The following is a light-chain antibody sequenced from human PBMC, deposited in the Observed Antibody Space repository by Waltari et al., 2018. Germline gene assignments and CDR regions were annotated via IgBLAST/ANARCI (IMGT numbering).Light chain of an antibody. V-gene: IGKV4-1*01. CDR2: WAS. J-gene: IGKJ2*01. CDR1: QSVLYSSNNENY. Sequence: DIVMTQSPDSLAVSLGERATINCKSSQSVLYSSNNENYLAWYQQKPGQPPKLLIYWASVRTSGVPDRFSGSGSGTDFTLTISSLQAEDVAVYYCQQYYSIPPAFGQGTKLEIQ. CDR3: QQYYSIPPA.